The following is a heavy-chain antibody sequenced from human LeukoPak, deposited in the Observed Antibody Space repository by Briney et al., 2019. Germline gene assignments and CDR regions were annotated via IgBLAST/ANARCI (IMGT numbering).Heavy chain of an antibody. D-gene: IGHD3-10*01. CDR1: GYTFTSHY. Sequence: ASVKVSCKASGYTFTSHYMYWVRQAPGQGLEWMGIINPSGGSTNYAQKFQGRVTMTRDTSTSTVYMELSRLRSDGTAVYYCARRFGELLLRFDPWGQGTLVTVSS. CDR3: ARRFGELLLRFDP. V-gene: IGHV1-46*01. CDR2: INPSGGST. J-gene: IGHJ5*02.